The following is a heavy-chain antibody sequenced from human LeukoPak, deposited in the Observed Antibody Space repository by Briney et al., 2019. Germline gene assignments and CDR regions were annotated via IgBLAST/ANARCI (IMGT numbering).Heavy chain of an antibody. V-gene: IGHV3-23*01. CDR3: ARLDDSSSWYYFDY. D-gene: IGHD6-13*01. J-gene: IGHJ4*02. Sequence: GGSLRLSCAASGFTFSSYAMSWVRQAPGKGLEWVSAISGSGGSTYYADSVKGRFTISRDNSKNTLYLQMNSLRAEDTAVYYCARLDDSSSWYYFDYWGRGTLVTVSS. CDR2: ISGSGGST. CDR1: GFTFSSYA.